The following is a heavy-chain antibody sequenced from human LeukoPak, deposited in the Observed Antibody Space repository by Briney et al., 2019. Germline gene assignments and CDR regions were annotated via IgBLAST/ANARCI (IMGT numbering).Heavy chain of an antibody. J-gene: IGHJ4*02. CDR2: ISGSGGST. CDR1: GFTFSSYA. V-gene: IGHV3-23*01. CDR3: AKLPTRGTVTTWFDY. D-gene: IGHD4-17*01. Sequence: SGGSLRLSCAASGFTFSSYAMSWVRQAPGKGLEWVSAISGSGGSTYYADSVKGRFIISRDNSKNTLYLQMNSLRAEDTAVYYCAKLPTRGTVTTWFDYWGQGTLVTVSS.